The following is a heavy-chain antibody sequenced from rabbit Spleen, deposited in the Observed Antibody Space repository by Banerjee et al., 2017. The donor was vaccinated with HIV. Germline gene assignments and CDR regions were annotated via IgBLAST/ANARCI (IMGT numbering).Heavy chain of an antibody. CDR2: INAITGKA. Sequence: QEQLVESGGGLVQPEGSLTLTCTASGFPFSNKAVMCWVHQAPGKGLEWIACINAITGKAVYATWAKGRFTFSKTSSTTVTLKMTSLTAADTATYFCAKDDVGNGYYYPLWGPGTLVTVS. V-gene: IGHV1S45*01. CDR3: AKDDVGNGYYYPL. CDR1: GFPFSNKAV. J-gene: IGHJ4*01. D-gene: IGHD8-1*01.